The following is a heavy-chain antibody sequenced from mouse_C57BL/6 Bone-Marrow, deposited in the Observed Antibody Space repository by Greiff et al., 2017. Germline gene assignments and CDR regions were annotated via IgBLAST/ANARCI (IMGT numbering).Heavy chain of an antibody. Sequence: LQESGPELVKPGASVKISCKASGYAFSSSSMNWVKQRPGKGLEWIGRIYPGDGDTNYNGKFKGKATLTADKSSSTAYMQLSSLTSEDSAVYFCAREGWLLPWFAYWGQGTLVTVSA. D-gene: IGHD2-3*01. CDR1: GYAFSSSS. V-gene: IGHV1-82*01. CDR2: IYPGDGDT. J-gene: IGHJ3*01. CDR3: AREGWLLPWFAY.